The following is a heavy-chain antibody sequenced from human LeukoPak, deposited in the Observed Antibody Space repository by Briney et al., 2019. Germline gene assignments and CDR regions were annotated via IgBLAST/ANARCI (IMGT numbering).Heavy chain of an antibody. CDR3: AKDQDGADIVVVPTYFDY. J-gene: IGHJ4*02. V-gene: IGHV3-21*01. D-gene: IGHD2-2*01. CDR2: ISSSSSYI. CDR1: GFTFSSYS. Sequence: GGSLRLSCAASGFTFSSYSMNWVRQAPGKGLEWVSSISSSSSYIYYADSVKGRFTISRDNAKNSLYLQMNSLRAEDTAVYYCAKDQDGADIVVVPTYFDYWGQGTLVTVSS.